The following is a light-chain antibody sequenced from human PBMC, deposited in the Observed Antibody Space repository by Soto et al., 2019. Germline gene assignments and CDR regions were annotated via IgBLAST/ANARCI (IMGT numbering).Light chain of an antibody. V-gene: IGLV1-44*01. Sequence: QSVLTQPPSASGTPGQRVTISCSGSNSNVGNNTVDWYQQLPGTAPKLLIYHNNQRPSGVPDRLSGSKSGTSASLAISGLQSEDEADYYCAAWDDSLNAVVFGGGTKLTVL. CDR1: NSNVGNNT. CDR2: HNN. CDR3: AAWDDSLNAVV. J-gene: IGLJ2*01.